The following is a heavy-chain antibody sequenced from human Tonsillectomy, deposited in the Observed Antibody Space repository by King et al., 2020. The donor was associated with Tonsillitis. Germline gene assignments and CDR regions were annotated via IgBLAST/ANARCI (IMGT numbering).Heavy chain of an antibody. V-gene: IGHV3-30*18. J-gene: IGHJ4*02. CDR3: AKWERGNGMGTGNFDY. CDR1: GFTFSSYG. Sequence: VQLVESGGGVVQPGRSLRLSCAASGFTFSSYGMHWVRQAPGKGLEWVAVISYDGSNKYYADSVKGRFTISRDNSKNTLYLQMNSLRAEDTAVYYCAKWERGNGMGTGNFDYWGQGTLVTVSS. CDR2: ISYDGSNK. D-gene: IGHD1-1*01.